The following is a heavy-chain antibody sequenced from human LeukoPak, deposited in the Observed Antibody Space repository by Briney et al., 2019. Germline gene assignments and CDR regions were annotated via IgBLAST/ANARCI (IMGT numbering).Heavy chain of an antibody. Sequence: GGSLRLSCAASGFTFSHYSMNWVRQAPGKGLEWVSSISSSSSYIYYADSVKGRFTISRDNSKNTLYLQMNSLRAEDTAVYYCAGSIAARSESTLDYWGQGTLVTVSS. CDR3: AGSIAARSESTLDY. V-gene: IGHV3-21*01. CDR1: GFTFSHYS. D-gene: IGHD6-6*01. J-gene: IGHJ4*02. CDR2: ISSSSSYI.